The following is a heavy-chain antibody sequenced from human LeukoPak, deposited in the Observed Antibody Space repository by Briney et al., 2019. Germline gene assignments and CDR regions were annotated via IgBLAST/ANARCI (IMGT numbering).Heavy chain of an antibody. J-gene: IGHJ6*01. CDR3: AKDNGSMVRGYGMDV. CDR2: ISSSSSYI. Sequence: KAGGSLRLSCAASGFTFSSYSMNWVRQAPGKGLEWVSSISSSSSYIYYADSVKGRFTISRDKSKNTVYLEMNSLRAEDTAVYYCAKDNGSMVRGYGMDVWGQGTTVTVSS. CDR1: GFTFSSYS. D-gene: IGHD3-10*01. V-gene: IGHV3-21*04.